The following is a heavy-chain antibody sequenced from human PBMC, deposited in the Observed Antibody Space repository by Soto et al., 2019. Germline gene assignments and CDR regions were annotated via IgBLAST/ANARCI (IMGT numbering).Heavy chain of an antibody. Sequence: QVQLQQWGAGLLKPSETLSLTCAVYGGFVTSGSYYWSWIRQPPGKGLEWIGEMSHSGGTNFNPSLKSRVTISVDTSKKQFTLKMSSVTAADTALYYCARVERGTATTVVDAFDIWGPGTMVTVSS. CDR2: MSHSGGT. CDR1: GGFVTSGSYY. J-gene: IGHJ3*02. V-gene: IGHV4-34*01. D-gene: IGHD1-1*01. CDR3: ARVERGTATTVVDAFDI.